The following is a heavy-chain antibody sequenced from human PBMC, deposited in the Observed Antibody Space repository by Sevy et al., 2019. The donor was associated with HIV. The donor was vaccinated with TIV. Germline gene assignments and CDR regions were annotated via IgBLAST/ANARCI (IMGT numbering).Heavy chain of an antibody. CDR3: AISPPKIAAAGKSTRYGL. Sequence: GGSLRLSCSASGFTFSYYSMTWVRQAPGKGLEWVSSISSSSKYIYYEDSVRGRFTISRDNAENSLYLHINNLRAEDTAVYYCAISPPKIAAAGKSTRYGLWGQRTLVTVSS. CDR2: ISSSSKYI. D-gene: IGHD6-13*01. V-gene: IGHV3-21*01. CDR1: GFTFSYYS. J-gene: IGHJ5*02.